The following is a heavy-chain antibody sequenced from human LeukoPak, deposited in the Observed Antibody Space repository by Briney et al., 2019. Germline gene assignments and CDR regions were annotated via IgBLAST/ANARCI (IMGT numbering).Heavy chain of an antibody. CDR2: MNPNSGNT. V-gene: IGHV1-8*01. D-gene: IGHD3-10*02. CDR3: ARRVRTYYYYGMDV. J-gene: IGHJ6*02. CDR1: GYTFTSYD. Sequence: GASVKVSCKASGYTFTSYDINWVRQATGQGLEWMGWMNPNSGNTGYAQKFQGRVTMTRNTSISTAYMELSSLRSEDTAVYYCARRVRTYYYYGMDVWAKGPRSPSP.